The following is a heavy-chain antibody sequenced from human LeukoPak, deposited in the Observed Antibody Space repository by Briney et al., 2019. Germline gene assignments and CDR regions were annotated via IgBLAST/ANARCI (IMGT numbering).Heavy chain of an antibody. CDR2: IYHSGST. CDR1: GGTVSSSNW. Sequence: SETLSLTCAVSGGTVSSSNWWSWVRQPPGKGLEWIGEIYHSGSTNYNPSLKSRVSISVDKSKNQFSLKLSSVTAADTAVYYCARYPITGVTAMYYFDYWGQGTLVTVSS. V-gene: IGHV4-4*02. J-gene: IGHJ4*02. D-gene: IGHD2-21*02. CDR3: ARYPITGVTAMYYFDY.